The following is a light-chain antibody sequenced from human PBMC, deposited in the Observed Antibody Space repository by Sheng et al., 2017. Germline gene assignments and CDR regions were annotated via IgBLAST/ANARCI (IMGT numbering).Light chain of an antibody. CDR2: DDS. CDR1: NIGSKS. CDR3: QVWDSSSNNVV. Sequence: SFVLTQSPSVSVAPGQTARIPCGGNNIGSKSVHWYQQKPGQAPVLVVNDDSDRPSGIPERFSGSNSGNTATLTISRVEAGDEADYYCQVWDSSSNNVVFGGGTKLTVL. V-gene: IGLV3-21*02. J-gene: IGLJ2*01.